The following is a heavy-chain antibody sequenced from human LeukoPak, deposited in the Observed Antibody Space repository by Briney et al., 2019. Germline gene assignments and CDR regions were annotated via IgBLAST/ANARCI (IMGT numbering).Heavy chain of an antibody. D-gene: IGHD3-9*01. J-gene: IGHJ6*02. CDR1: GYTFTGYY. CDR3: ARAGHYDTLTGYYRGAMDV. CDR2: INPNSGGT. V-gene: IGHV1-2*02. Sequence: ASVKVSCRASGYTFTGYYMHWVRQAPGQGLEWMGWINPNSGGTNYAQKFQGRVTMIRDTSISTAYMELSRLRSDDTAVYYCARAGHYDTLTGYYRGAMDVWGQGTTVTVSS.